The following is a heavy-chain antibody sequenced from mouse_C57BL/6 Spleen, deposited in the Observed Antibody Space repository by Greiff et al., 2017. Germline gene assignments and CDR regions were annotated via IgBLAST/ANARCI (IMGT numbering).Heavy chain of an antibody. J-gene: IGHJ3*01. V-gene: IGHV1-50*01. D-gene: IGHD4-1*02. CDR1: GYTFTSYW. CDR3: ASAQLGGRDWFAY. CDR2: IDPSDSYT. Sequence: QVQLQQPGAELVKPGASVKLSCKASGYTFTSYWMQWVKQRPGQGLEWIGEIDPSDSYTNYNQKFKGKATLTVDTSSSTAYMQLSSLTSEDSAVDDCASAQLGGRDWFAYWGQGTLVTVSA.